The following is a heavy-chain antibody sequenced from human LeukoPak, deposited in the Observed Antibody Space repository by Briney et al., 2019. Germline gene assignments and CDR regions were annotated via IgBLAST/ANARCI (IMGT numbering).Heavy chain of an antibody. CDR2: ISRSGGTI. CDR1: GFTFSDYY. CDR3: ARYGRIAAATIYYYHYGMDG. D-gene: IGHD6-13*01. J-gene: IGHJ6*02. V-gene: IGHV3-11*01. Sequence: GGSLRLSCAASGFTFSDYYMSWIRQAPGKGLEWVSYISRSGGTIYYADSEKSRFPSSTDNAKNSLYPQMNNLRTEDTAVYYCARYGRIAAATIYYYHYGMDGSGQGTTVTASS.